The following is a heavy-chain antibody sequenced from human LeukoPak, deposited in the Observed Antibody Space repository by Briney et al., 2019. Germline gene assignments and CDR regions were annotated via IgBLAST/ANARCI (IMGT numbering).Heavy chain of an antibody. CDR2: IYTSGST. Sequence: SETLSLTCTVSGGSISSYYWSWIRQPAGKGLEWIGRIYTSGSTNYNPSLKSRVTMSVDTSKNQFSLKLSSVTAADTAVYYCARIAVVVPAADHYYYYYYMDVWGKGTTVNVSS. CDR3: ARIAVVVPAADHYYYYYYMDV. CDR1: GGSISSYY. J-gene: IGHJ6*03. V-gene: IGHV4-4*07. D-gene: IGHD2-2*01.